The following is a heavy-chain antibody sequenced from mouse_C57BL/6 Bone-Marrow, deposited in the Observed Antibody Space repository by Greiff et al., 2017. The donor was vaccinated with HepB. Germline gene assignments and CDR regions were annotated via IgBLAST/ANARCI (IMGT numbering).Heavy chain of an antibody. CDR3: ARSPSAGSSSWFAY. D-gene: IGHD1-1*01. V-gene: IGHV1-82*01. CDR1: GYAFSSSW. CDR2: IYPGDGDT. Sequence: QVQLQQSGPELVKPGPSVKISCKASGYAFSSSWMNWVKQRPGKGLEWIGRIYPGDGDTNYNGKFKGKATLTADKSSSTAYMQLSSLTSEDSAVYFCARSPSAGSSSWFAYWGQGTLVTVSA. J-gene: IGHJ3*01.